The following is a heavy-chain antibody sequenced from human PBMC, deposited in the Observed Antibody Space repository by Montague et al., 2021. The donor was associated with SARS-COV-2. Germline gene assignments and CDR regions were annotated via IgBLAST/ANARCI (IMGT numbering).Heavy chain of an antibody. CDR3: TRVPDTAIVGPYH. D-gene: IGHD5-18*01. Sequence: SLRLSCAASGFTFGDYAMSWVRQAPGKGLEWIGFIRSKLYGGTIEYAASVKGRFTISRDDSKSIAYLQMNSLKTEDTAVYYCTRVPDTAIVGPYHWGQGTLVTVS. CDR1: GFTFGDYA. J-gene: IGHJ5*02. CDR2: IRSKLYGGTI. V-gene: IGHV3-49*04.